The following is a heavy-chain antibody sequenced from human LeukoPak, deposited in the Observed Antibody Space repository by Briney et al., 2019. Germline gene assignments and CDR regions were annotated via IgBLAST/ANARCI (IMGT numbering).Heavy chain of an antibody. CDR1: GFTFSSYA. CDR2: ISGSGGST. J-gene: IGHJ5*02. CDR3: AKGAVRGYSGYDPRWWFDP. D-gene: IGHD5-12*01. Sequence: GGSLRLSCAASGFTFSSYAMSWVRQAPGKGLEWVSAISGSGGSTYYADSVKGRFTISRDNSKNTLYLQMNSLRAGDTAVYYCAKGAVRGYSGYDPRWWFDPWGQGTLVTVSS. V-gene: IGHV3-23*01.